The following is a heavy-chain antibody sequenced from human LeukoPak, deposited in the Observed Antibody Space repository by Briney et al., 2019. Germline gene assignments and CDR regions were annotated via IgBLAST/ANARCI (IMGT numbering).Heavy chain of an antibody. D-gene: IGHD3-22*01. CDR1: GGSISSGDYY. J-gene: IGHJ4*02. CDR3: ARIDDTSGYSYCFDY. Sequence: SETLSLTCTVSGGSISSGDYYWSWIRQHPGTGLELIGYIHHSGSAYYSPPLKSRVIISVDTSKNQFSLKLNSVTAADTAVYYCARIDDTSGYSYCFDYWGQGTLVTVSS. V-gene: IGHV4-31*03. CDR2: IHHSGSA.